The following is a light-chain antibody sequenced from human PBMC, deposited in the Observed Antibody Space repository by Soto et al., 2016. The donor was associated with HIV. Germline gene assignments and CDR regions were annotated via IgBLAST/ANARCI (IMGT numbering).Light chain of an antibody. CDR3: QVWDRISDHVV. J-gene: IGLJ2*01. CDR1: NIGSKS. V-gene: IGLV3-21*03. CDR2: GDR. Sequence: SYVLTQPPSVSVAPGKTASITCEGNNIGSKSVQWYQQQPGQAPVLVVYGDRDRPSGIPERFSGSNSGNTATLTISRVEAADEADYSCQVWDRISDHVVFGGGTKLTVL.